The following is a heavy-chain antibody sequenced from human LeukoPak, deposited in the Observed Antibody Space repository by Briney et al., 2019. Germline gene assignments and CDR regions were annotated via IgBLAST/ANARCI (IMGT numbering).Heavy chain of an antibody. CDR2: IYYSRST. J-gene: IGHJ4*02. CDR3: ASSTVPAAIPYFDY. CDR1: GGSISSGDYY. D-gene: IGHD2-2*02. Sequence: SETLSLTCTVSGGSISSGDYYWSWIRQPPGKGLEWIGYIYYSRSTYYNPSLKSRVTISVDTSKNQFSLKLSSVTAADTAVYYCASSTVPAAIPYFDYWGQGTLVTVSS. V-gene: IGHV4-30-4*08.